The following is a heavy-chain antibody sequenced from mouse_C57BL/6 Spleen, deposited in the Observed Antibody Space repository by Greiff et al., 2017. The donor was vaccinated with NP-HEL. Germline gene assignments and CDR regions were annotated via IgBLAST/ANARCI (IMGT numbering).Heavy chain of an antibody. CDR3: ARGGTGLYYCDY. D-gene: IGHD4-1*01. CDR1: GYTFTSYW. J-gene: IGHJ2*01. CDR2: IYPGSGST. V-gene: IGHV1-55*01. Sequence: QVQLQQPGAELVKPGASVKMSCKASGYTFTSYWITWVKQRPGQGLEWIGDIYPGSGSTNYNEKFKSKATLTVDTSSSTAYMQLSSLTSEDSAVYYCARGGTGLYYCDYRGQGTTLTVSS.